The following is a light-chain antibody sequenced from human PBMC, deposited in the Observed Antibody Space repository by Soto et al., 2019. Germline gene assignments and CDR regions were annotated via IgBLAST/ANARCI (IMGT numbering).Light chain of an antibody. CDR2: DVS. V-gene: IGLV2-14*01. CDR1: SSDVGGYNY. CDR3: TSYTGSSTHV. J-gene: IGLJ1*01. Sequence: QSVLTQPASVSGSPGQSITISCTGTSSDVGGYNYVSWYQQHPGKAPKLMIYDVSNRPSGVSNRFSGSKSGNTASLTISGLQAEDEADYYCTSYTGSSTHVFGTGTKVTVL.